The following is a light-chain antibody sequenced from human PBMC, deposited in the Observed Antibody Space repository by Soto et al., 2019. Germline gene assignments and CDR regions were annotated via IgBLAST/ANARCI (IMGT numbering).Light chain of an antibody. V-gene: IGKV1-39*01. J-gene: IGKJ2*01. CDR3: QQSYIMSEGYT. Sequence: DIQVTQSPSSLSASAGDRVTITCRASQSISNHLNWYQQKPGKAPNLLIYAASSLQSGVPSRFSGSGSGTDFTLTITSLQPEDCATYYCQQSYIMSEGYTFGQGTKLEIK. CDR2: AAS. CDR1: QSISNH.